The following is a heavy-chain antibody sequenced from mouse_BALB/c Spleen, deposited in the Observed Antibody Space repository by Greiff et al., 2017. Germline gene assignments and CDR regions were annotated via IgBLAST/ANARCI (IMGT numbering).Heavy chain of an antibody. CDR3: ARYYRYDGLYAMDY. CDR1: GFNIKDTY. J-gene: IGHJ4*01. CDR2: IDPANGNT. Sequence: VQLKQSGAELVKPGASVKLSCTASGFNIKDTYMHWVKQRPEQGLEWIGRIDPANGNTKYDPKFQGKATITADTSSNTAYLQLSSLTSEDTAVYYCARYYRYDGLYAMDYWGQGTSVTVSS. D-gene: IGHD2-14*01. V-gene: IGHV14-3*02.